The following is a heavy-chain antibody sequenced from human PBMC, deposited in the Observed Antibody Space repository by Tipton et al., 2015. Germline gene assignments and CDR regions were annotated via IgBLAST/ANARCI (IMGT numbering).Heavy chain of an antibody. J-gene: IGHJ5*02. CDR2: ICSSGNA. V-gene: IGHV4-38-2*02. Sequence: TLSLTCNVSGYSLSTGHCWGWVRLSPGKGLEWVANICSSGNAYYNPSLKSRVTMSADASKTHFSLEVNSVTAADTAVYYCAREQDSGGSEYDSSGLCGFDPWGQGTLVTVSS. CDR3: AREQDSGGSEYDSSGLCGFDP. D-gene: IGHD3-22*01. CDR1: GYSLSTGHC.